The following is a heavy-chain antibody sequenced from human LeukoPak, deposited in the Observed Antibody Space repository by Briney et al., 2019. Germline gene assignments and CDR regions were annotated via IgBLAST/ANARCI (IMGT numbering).Heavy chain of an antibody. V-gene: IGHV4-59*01. D-gene: IGHD3-22*01. CDR3: ARDSGYYSGAFDI. Sequence: KPAETLSLTCTVSGGSISIYYWSWIRQPPGKGLEWIGYIYYSGSTNYNPSLKSRVTISVDTSKNQFSLKLSSVTAADTAVYYCARDSGYYSGAFDIWGQGTMVTVSS. CDR2: IYYSGST. CDR1: GGSISIYY. J-gene: IGHJ3*02.